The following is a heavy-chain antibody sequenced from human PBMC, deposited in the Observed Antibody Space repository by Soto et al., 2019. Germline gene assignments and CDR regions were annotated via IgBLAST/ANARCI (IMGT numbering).Heavy chain of an antibody. CDR3: ARVRDPNYGDYYFDY. J-gene: IGHJ4*02. Sequence: SETLSLTCAVSGGSISSGGYSWSWIRQPPGKGLEWIGYIYHSGSTYYNPSLKSRVTISVDRSKNQFSLKLSSVTAADTAVYYCARVRDPNYGDYYFDYWGQGTLVTAPQ. D-gene: IGHD4-17*01. CDR1: GGSISSGGYS. CDR2: IYHSGST. V-gene: IGHV4-30-2*01.